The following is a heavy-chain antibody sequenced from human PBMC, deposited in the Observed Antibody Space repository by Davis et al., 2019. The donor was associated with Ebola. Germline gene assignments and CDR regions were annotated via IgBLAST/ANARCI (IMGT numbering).Heavy chain of an antibody. J-gene: IGHJ3*02. D-gene: IGHD4-17*01. CDR1: GGSFSGYY. V-gene: IGHV4-34*01. CDR3: ARDYGDYARGAFDI. CDR2: INHSGST. Sequence: PSETLSLTCAVYGGSFSGYYWSWIRQPPGKGLEWIGEINHSGSTNYNPSLKSRVTISVDTSKNQFSLKLSSVTAADTAVYYCARDYGDYARGAFDIWGQGTMVTVSS.